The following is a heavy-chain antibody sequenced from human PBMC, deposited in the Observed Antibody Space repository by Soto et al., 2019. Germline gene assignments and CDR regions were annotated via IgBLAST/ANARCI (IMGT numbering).Heavy chain of an antibody. J-gene: IGHJ4*02. CDR3: ASISDFGGFDY. V-gene: IGHV4-34*01. CDR2: INHGGSA. CDR1: GGSFSSHY. D-gene: IGHD4-17*01. Sequence: QVHLQQWGAGLLKPSETLSLTCAVSGGSFSSHYWRWIRQPPGKGLEWIGEINHGGSANYIPSLKSRVMISVDRSKNQCSLKLSSVTAADTAVYYCASISDFGGFDYWGQGTLVTVSS.